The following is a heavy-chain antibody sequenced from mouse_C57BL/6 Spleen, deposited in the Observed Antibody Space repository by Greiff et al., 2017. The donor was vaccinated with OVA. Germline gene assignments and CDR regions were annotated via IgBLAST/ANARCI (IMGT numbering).Heavy chain of an antibody. CDR3: ARLGDYYCKDWYFDV. CDR2: FHPSNDDT. V-gene: IGHV1-47*01. Sequence: QVQLKESGAELVKPGASVKMSCTASGYTFTTYPIEWMKQNHGKSLEWIGNFHPSNDDTKYNEKFKGKANLTVDKSSSTVYLALSRLTSDDSSVYYCARLGDYYCKDWYFDVWGTGTTVTVSS. J-gene: IGHJ1*03. CDR1: GYTFTTYP. D-gene: IGHD1-1*01.